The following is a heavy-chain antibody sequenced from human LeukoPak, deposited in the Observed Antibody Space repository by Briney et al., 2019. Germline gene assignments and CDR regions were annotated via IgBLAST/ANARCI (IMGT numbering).Heavy chain of an antibody. V-gene: IGHV3-23*01. CDR1: RFIFRNYA. Sequence: GGSLRLSCAASRFIFRNYAMSWVRQAPGRGLEWLSIISGTADSKYYADSVKGRFTISRDNPRGTLYLEMNILRAEDTAVYYCAKADATIGGAFDTWGQGTMVIVSS. J-gene: IGHJ3*02. D-gene: IGHD3-16*01. CDR3: AKADATIGGAFDT. CDR2: ISGTADSK.